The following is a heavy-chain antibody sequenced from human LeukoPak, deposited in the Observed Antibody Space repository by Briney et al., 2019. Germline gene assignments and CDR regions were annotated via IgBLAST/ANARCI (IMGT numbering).Heavy chain of an antibody. CDR2: IYYSGST. J-gene: IGHJ6*03. CDR3: ARIGPKRVVPAASTMDV. V-gene: IGHV4-59*01. D-gene: IGHD2-2*01. Sequence: SETLSPTCTVSGGSISSYYWSWIRQPPGKGLEWIGYIYYSGSTNYNPSLKSRVTISVDTSKNQFSLKLSSVTAADTAVYYCARIGPKRVVPAASTMDVWGKGTTVTVSS. CDR1: GGSISSYY.